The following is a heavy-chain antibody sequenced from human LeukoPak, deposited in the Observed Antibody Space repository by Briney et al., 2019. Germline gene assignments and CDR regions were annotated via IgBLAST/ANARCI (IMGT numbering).Heavy chain of an antibody. D-gene: IGHD3-22*01. CDR1: VGSISSSSYY. Sequence: SETLSLTCTVSVGSISSSSYYSAWIRQPPGKGLEWMGRIYYSGSTYYNPSLKSRVTLSVDTSKTQFSLKLSSVTAADTAAYYCARSGDYYTSSGYIDYWGLGTLVTVSS. CDR3: ARSGDYYTSSGYIDY. V-gene: IGHV4-39*07. J-gene: IGHJ4*02. CDR2: IYYSGST.